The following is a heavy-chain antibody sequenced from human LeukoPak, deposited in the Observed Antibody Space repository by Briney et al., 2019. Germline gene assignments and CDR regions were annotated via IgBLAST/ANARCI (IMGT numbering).Heavy chain of an antibody. CDR1: GFTFSDHY. V-gene: IGHV3-72*01. D-gene: IGHD6-13*01. Sequence: GGSLRLSCAASGFTFSDHYMDWVRQAPGKGLEWVGRIRNKANSYTTEYAASVKGRLTISRDDSKNSLYLQMNSLKIEDTAVYYCAREVEGSSWYRSNGMDVWGQGTTVTVSS. CDR3: AREVEGSSWYRSNGMDV. J-gene: IGHJ6*02. CDR2: IRNKANSYTT.